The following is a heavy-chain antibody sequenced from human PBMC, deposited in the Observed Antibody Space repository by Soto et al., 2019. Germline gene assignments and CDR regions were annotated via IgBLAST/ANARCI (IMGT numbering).Heavy chain of an antibody. CDR2: INPSGGST. J-gene: IGHJ6*02. V-gene: IGHV1-46*03. CDR3: ARGGGAAAGDTYGYYYYGMDV. D-gene: IGHD6-13*01. CDR1: GYTFTSYY. Sequence: QVQLVQSGAEVKKPGASVKVSCKASGYTFTSYYMHWVRQAPGQGLEWMGIINPSGGSTSYAQKFQGRVTMTRDTSTSTVYMELSSLRSEDTAVYYCARGGGAAAGDTYGYYYYGMDVWGQGTTVTVSS.